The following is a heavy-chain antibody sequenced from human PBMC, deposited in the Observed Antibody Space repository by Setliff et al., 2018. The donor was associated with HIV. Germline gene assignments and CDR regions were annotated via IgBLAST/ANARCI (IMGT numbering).Heavy chain of an antibody. J-gene: IGHJ3*01. V-gene: IGHV4-34*01. CDR2: INDSGTT. CDR1: DGSLSSYY. D-gene: IGHD3-22*01. CDR3: ARETYYYDSIGYWRSDAFDV. Sequence: SETLSLTCAVYDGSLSSYYWSWIRQSTGKGLEWIGEINDSGTTNYNPSLKSRVTISVDTSKNQFSLRLSSVTAADTAVYYCARETYYYDSIGYWRSDAFDVWGQGTMVTVSS.